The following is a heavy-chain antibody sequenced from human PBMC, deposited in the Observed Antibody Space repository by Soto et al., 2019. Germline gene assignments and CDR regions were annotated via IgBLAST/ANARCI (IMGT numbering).Heavy chain of an antibody. J-gene: IGHJ4*02. Sequence: GGSLRLSCAASGFTCSNHAMSWVRQAPGKGLEWVSLVSATAGTTYYTDSVKGRFTISRDNSRNTVYLQMNSLRADDTAVYYCAKDRLAGGFDYWGQGTLVTVPQ. CDR1: GFTCSNHA. V-gene: IGHV3-23*01. CDR2: VSATAGTT. D-gene: IGHD3-16*01. CDR3: AKDRLAGGFDY.